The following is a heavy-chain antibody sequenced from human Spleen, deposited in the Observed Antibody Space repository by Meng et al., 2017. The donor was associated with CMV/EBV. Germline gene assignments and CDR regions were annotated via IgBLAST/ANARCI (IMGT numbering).Heavy chain of an antibody. CDR1: GSISSAGCY. J-gene: IGHJ4*02. CDR2: VSYSGST. D-gene: IGHD6-6*01. Sequence: GSISSAGCYWTWIRQHPGKGLEWIEYVSYSGSTSYNPSLRSRITISFDTSKNQFSLKLSSVTAADTALYYCARDLRYSDSSSYFDSWGQRSLVTVSS. V-gene: IGHV4-31*02. CDR3: ARDLRYSDSSSYFDS.